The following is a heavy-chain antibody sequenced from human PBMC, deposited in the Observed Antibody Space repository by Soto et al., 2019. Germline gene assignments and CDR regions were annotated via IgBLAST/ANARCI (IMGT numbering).Heavy chain of an antibody. CDR1: SDSMNSGGYY. CDR3: ARRGGSSSGYYYYAMDV. D-gene: IGHD6-6*01. V-gene: IGHV4-31*03. J-gene: IGHJ6*02. Sequence: QVQLQESGPGLVKPSQTLSLTCSVSSDSMNSGGYYWSWIGQHPGKGLEWIGYIYSNGDTYYNPSLKSRVTISVDTSKNQFSLNWTSVTAADTAVYYCARRGGSSSGYYYYAMDVWGQGTTVTVSS. CDR2: IYSNGDT.